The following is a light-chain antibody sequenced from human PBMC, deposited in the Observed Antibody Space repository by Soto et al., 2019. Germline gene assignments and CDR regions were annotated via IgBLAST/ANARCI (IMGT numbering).Light chain of an antibody. J-gene: IGKJ1*01. Sequence: DIQMTQSPSSLSASVGDRVTITCRASQSISNWLAWYQQKPGKAPKLLIYDASTLESGVPSRFTGVGFGKDFTLTIGSLKPDDFPIYYGSRNRGYSPLGQGTKLE. CDR2: DAS. V-gene: IGKV1-5*01. CDR1: QSISNW. CDR3: SRNRGYSP.